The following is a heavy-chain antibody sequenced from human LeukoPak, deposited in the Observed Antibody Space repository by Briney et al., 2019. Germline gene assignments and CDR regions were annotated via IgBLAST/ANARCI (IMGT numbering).Heavy chain of an antibody. CDR2: INHSGGT. V-gene: IGHV4-34*01. Sequence: SETLSLTCAVYGGSFRGYYWSWIRQPPGKGLEWIGEINHSGGTNYNPSLKSRVTISVDTSKNQFSLRVTSVTAADTAVYYCARGHTGFDYGVWGPGTLVTVSS. CDR1: GGSFRGYY. D-gene: IGHD5-12*01. J-gene: IGHJ1*01. CDR3: ARGHTGFDYGV.